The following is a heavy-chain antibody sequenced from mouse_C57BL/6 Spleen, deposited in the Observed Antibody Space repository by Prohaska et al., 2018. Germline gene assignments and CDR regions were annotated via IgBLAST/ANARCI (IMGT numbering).Heavy chain of an antibody. CDR1: GYTFTSYW. CDR2: IDPSDSYT. CDR3: AWFAWFAY. V-gene: IGHV1-50*01. Sequence: GAELVKPGASVKLSCKASGYTFTSYWMQWVKQRPGQGLEWIGEIDPSDSYTNYNQKFKGKATLTVDTSSSTAYMQLSSLTSEDSAVYYCAWFAWFAYWGQGTLVTVSA. D-gene: IGHD2-2*01. J-gene: IGHJ3*01.